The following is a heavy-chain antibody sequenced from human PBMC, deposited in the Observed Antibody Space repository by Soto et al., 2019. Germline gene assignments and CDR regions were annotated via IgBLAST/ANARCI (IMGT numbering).Heavy chain of an antibody. CDR2: INPDSGAT. D-gene: IGHD2-8*02. CDR1: GYSFTGYY. CDR3: TRGVYGTGGYPFPYFDY. V-gene: IGHV1-2*02. Sequence: HEHLVQSGAEVKRPGASLKVSCKASGYSFTGYYIHWVRQAPGQGLEWMGWINPDSGATNYAQNFQGRVTLTSDTAISTATMVLTRLTSDDTAGYYCTRGVYGTGGYPFPYFDYWGQGTLVIVFS. J-gene: IGHJ4*02.